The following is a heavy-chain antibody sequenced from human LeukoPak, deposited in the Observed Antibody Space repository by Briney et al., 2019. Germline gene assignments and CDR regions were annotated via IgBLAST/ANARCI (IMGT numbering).Heavy chain of an antibody. CDR1: GFTFSSYA. D-gene: IGHD6-13*01. CDR2: ISSSGSTI. CDR3: AREVWVIAAAGTAPYYYYYGMDV. J-gene: IGHJ6*02. V-gene: IGHV3-11*01. Sequence: PGGSLRLSCAASGFTFSSYAMSWIRQAPGKGLEWVSYISSSGSTIYYADSVKGRFTISRDNAKNSLYLQMNSLRAEGTAVYYCAREVWVIAAAGTAPYYYYYGMDVWGQGTTVTVSS.